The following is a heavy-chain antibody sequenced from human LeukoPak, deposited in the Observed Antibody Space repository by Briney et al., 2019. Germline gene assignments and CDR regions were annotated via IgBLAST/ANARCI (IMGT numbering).Heavy chain of an antibody. CDR3: STYYGSGSYYKYYYYGMDV. Sequence: SETLSLTCAVYGGSFSGYYWSWIRQPPGKGLEWIGEINHSGSTNYNPSLKSRVTISVDTSKNQFSLKLSSVTAADTAVYYCSTYYGSGSYYKYYYYGMDVWGQGTTVTVSS. D-gene: IGHD3-10*01. J-gene: IGHJ6*02. V-gene: IGHV4-34*01. CDR2: INHSGST. CDR1: GGSFSGYY.